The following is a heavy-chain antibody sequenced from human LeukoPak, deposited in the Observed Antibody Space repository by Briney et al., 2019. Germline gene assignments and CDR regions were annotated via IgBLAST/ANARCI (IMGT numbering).Heavy chain of an antibody. CDR3: ARDRDWNNPDYFDY. CDR1: GYTFTTYY. CDR2: INPGGGQT. J-gene: IGHJ4*02. Sequence: ASVEVSCKASGYTFTTYYMHWVRQVPGQGLEWMGLINPGGGQTKYAQKFQGRVTMTRDTSTSTVYMELSSLRSEDTAIYYCARDRDWNNPDYFDYWGQGTLVTVSS. D-gene: IGHD1/OR15-1a*01. V-gene: IGHV1-46*01.